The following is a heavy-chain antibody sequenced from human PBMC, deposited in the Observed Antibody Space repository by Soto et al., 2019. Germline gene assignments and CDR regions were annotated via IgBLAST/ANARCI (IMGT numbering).Heavy chain of an antibody. CDR3: ANHRGFLVTQYFFDY. V-gene: IGHV3-23*01. CDR2: ISNSGGST. D-gene: IGHD2-21*02. Sequence: GGFLRLSCAASGFTFKNYAMSWVRQAPGKGLEWVSSISNSGGSTYYADSVQGRFTISRDNSKNTLSLQMNSLRAEDTAIYYCANHRGFLVTQYFFDYWGQGTLVTVSS. CDR1: GFTFKNYA. J-gene: IGHJ4*02.